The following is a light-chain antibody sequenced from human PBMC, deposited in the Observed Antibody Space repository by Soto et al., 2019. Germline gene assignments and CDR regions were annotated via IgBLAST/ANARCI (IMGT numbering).Light chain of an antibody. J-gene: IGKJ5*01. CDR1: DSLLHIYCNTY. CDR2: ELS. Sequence: VMTQTPLSLSVAPGQPASISCKSRDSLLHIYCNTYLYWYLQKLGQPPHLLIYELSNLFSGAPDKSSGSGCGTDFTQNISRLEAEDVGLYYCMQNIQVPITFGQGTPLDIK. V-gene: IGKV2D-29*01. CDR3: MQNIQVPIT.